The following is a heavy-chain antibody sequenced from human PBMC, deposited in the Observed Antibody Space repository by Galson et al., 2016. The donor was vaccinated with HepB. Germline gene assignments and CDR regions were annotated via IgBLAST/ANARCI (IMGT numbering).Heavy chain of an antibody. Sequence: SLRLSCAASGFTFSSCGMHWVRQAPGKGLQWVAVISYDGGKRYYADSVKGRFTISGDNSKNTLDLQMNSLRAEDMAVYYCVKDRSMVREAPLRTRSPGIAPEYLGPGILVTVSS. D-gene: IGHD3-10*01. V-gene: IGHV3-30*18. J-gene: IGHJ4*02. CDR2: ISYDGGKR. CDR1: GFTFSSCG. CDR3: VKDRSMVREAPLRTRSPGIAPEY.